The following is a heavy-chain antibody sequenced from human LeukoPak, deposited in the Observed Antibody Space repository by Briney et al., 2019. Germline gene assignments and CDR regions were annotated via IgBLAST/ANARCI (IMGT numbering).Heavy chain of an antibody. CDR1: GFTFSSYE. J-gene: IGHJ4*02. V-gene: IGHV4-34*01. D-gene: IGHD6-13*01. Sequence: GSLRLSCAASGFTFSSYEMTWVRQPPGKGLEWIGEINHSGSTNYNPSLKSRVTISVDTSKNQFSLKLSSVTAADTAVYYCARGAAATYWGQGTLVTVSS. CDR2: INHSGST. CDR3: ARGAAATY.